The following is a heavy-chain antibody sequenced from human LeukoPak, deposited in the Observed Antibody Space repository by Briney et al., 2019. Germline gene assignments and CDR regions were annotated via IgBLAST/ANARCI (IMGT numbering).Heavy chain of an antibody. CDR3: AKDRGLTMVRGPDYYMDV. CDR2: IRYDGSNK. J-gene: IGHJ6*03. Sequence: PGGSLRLSCAASGFTFSSYGMHWVRQAPGKGLEWVAFIRYDGSNKYYADSVKGRFTISRDNSKNTLYLQMNSLRAEDTAVYYCAKDRGLTMVRGPDYYMDVWGKGTTVTISS. V-gene: IGHV3-30*02. CDR1: GFTFSSYG. D-gene: IGHD3-10*01.